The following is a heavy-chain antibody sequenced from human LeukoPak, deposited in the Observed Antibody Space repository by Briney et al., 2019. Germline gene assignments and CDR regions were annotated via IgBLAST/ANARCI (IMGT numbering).Heavy chain of an antibody. D-gene: IGHD3-16*02. CDR1: GGSISRYY. V-gene: IGHV4-4*07. CDR3: ARMGLNPLGYPTYFDY. J-gene: IGHJ4*02. CDR2: IYTSGST. Sequence: SETLSLTCTVSGGSISRYYWSWIRQPAGKGLEWIGRIYTSGSTNYNPSLKSRVTMSVDTSKNQFSLKLSSVTAADTAVYYCARMGLNPLGYPTYFDYWGQGTLVTVSS.